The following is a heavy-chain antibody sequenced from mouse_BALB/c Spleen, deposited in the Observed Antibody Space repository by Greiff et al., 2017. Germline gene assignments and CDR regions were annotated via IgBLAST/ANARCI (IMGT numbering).Heavy chain of an antibody. Sequence: EVKLMESGGGLVKPGGSLKLSCAASGFTFSDYYMYWVRQTPEKRPEWVATISDGGSYTYYPDSVKGRFTISRDNAKNNLYLQMSSLKSEDTAMYYCARAYYRYDEGYYFDYWGQGTTLTVSS. V-gene: IGHV5-4*02. CDR2: ISDGGSYT. CDR1: GFTFSDYY. D-gene: IGHD2-14*01. CDR3: ARAYYRYDEGYYFDY. J-gene: IGHJ2*01.